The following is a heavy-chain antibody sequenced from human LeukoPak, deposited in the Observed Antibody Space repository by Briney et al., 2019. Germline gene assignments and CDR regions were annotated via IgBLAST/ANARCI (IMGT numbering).Heavy chain of an antibody. Sequence: PGGSLRLSCAASGFTFIGDVMRGVRQAPGEGLEWVSDISGSGGSTYYADSVKGGFTLSRDKSNNTLYLQMNSLRAEKTPVYISAKLLSTIFWSFDYWGQGILIPVSS. V-gene: IGHV3-23*01. J-gene: IGHJ4*02. CDR2: ISGSGGST. D-gene: IGHD3-9*01. CDR1: GFTFIGDV. CDR3: AKLLSTIFWSFDY.